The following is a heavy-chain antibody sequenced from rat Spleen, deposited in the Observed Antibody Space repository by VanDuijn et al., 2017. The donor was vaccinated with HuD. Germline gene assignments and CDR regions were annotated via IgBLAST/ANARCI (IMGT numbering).Heavy chain of an antibody. CDR1: GFTFSDHA. Sequence: EVQLVESGGRLVQPGNSLKLSCTASGFTFSDHAMAWVRQFPKKGLEWVASITNASGGTHYPDSVKGRFTISRDIAKSTLYLQMNNLRSEDTATYYCATEELGRGYFDYWGQGVMVTVSS. V-gene: IGHV5S10*01. J-gene: IGHJ2*01. D-gene: IGHD4-3*01. CDR2: ITNASGGT. CDR3: ATEELGRGYFDY.